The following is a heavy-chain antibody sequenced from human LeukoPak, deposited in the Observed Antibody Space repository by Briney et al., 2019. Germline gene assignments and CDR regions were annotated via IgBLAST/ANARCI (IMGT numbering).Heavy chain of an antibody. V-gene: IGHV4-34*01. D-gene: IGHD6-19*01. CDR1: GGSFSGYY. Sequence: SETLSLTCAVYGGSFSGYYWSWIRQPPGKGLEWIGEINHSGSTNYNPSLKSRVTISVDTSKNQFSLKLSSVTAADTAVYYCARDSSGWNDAFDVWGQGTMVTVSS. CDR3: ARDSSGWNDAFDV. CDR2: INHSGST. J-gene: IGHJ3*01.